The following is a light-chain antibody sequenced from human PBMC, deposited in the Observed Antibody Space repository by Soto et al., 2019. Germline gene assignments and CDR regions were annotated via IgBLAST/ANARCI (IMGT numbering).Light chain of an antibody. V-gene: IGKV1-39*01. CDR2: AAS. CDR1: QNINAY. J-gene: IGKJ4*01. CDR3: QQRSNWPPGLT. Sequence: DIQLTQSTSSLSASVGDGVTITCRSSQNINAYVNWYQQKSGKAPELLIYAASNLQSGIPARFSGSGSGTGFTLTISSLEPEDFAVYYCQQRSNWPPGLTFGGGTKVDIK.